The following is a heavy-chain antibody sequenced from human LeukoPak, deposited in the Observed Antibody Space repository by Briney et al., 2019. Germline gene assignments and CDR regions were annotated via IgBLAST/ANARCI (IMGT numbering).Heavy chain of an antibody. D-gene: IGHD6-19*01. CDR2: INHSGST. V-gene: IGHV4-34*01. CDR3: ARGGRGGWSQDFDY. CDR1: GFAFSDSW. J-gene: IGHJ4*02. Sequence: KPGGSLRLSCAAPGFAFSDSWMTWIRQPPGKGLEWIGEINHSGSTNYNPSLKSRVTISVDTSKNQFSLKLSSVTAADTAVYYCARGGRGGWSQDFDYWGQGTLVTVSS.